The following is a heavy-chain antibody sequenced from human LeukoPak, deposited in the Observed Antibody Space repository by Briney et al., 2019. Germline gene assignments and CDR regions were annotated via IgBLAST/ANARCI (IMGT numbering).Heavy chain of an antibody. CDR3: AKEVNSWQRYYYYGMDV. CDR1: GFTFSRYG. D-gene: IGHD6-13*01. CDR2: ISFDGNIE. V-gene: IGHV3-30*18. J-gene: IGHJ6*02. Sequence: GGSLRLSCAASGFTFSRYGMHWVRQAPGKGLEWVAVISFDGNIEFCADSVKGRFTISRDNSKNTLYLQMNSLRAEDTAVYYCAKEVNSWQRYYYYGMDVWGQGTTVTVSS.